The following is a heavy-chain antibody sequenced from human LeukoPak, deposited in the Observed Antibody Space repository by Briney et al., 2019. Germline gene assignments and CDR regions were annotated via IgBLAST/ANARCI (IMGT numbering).Heavy chain of an antibody. V-gene: IGHV3-30-3*01. CDR3: ARVHIVVVPAAPGVGAFDI. CDR1: GFTFSSYA. Sequence: PGGSLRLSCAASGFTFSSYAMHWVRQAPGKGLEWVAVISYDGSNKYYADSVKGRFTISRDNSKNTLYLQMNSLRAEDTAVYYCARVHIVVVPAAPGVGAFDIWGQGTMVTVSS. CDR2: ISYDGSNK. J-gene: IGHJ3*02. D-gene: IGHD2-2*01.